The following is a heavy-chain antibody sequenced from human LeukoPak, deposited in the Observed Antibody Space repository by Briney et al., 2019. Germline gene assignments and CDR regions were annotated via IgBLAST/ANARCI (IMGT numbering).Heavy chain of an antibody. V-gene: IGHV3-74*01. J-gene: IGHJ6*04. D-gene: IGHD3-10*01. CDR2: INGDASST. Sequence: GGSLRLSCAASGLTLSGYWMHWVRQAPGKGLVWVSRINGDASSTSYADSVKGRFTISRDNAKNTLYLQMNSLRAEDTAVYYCARDDGSGSYYYFGMDVWGKGTTVTVSS. CDR1: GLTLSGYW. CDR3: ARDDGSGSYYYFGMDV.